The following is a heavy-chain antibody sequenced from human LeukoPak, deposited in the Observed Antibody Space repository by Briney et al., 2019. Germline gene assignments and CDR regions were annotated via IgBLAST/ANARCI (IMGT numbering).Heavy chain of an antibody. CDR1: GFTFSSYA. J-gene: IGHJ4*02. Sequence: PGGSLRLSRAASGFTFSSYAMSWVRQAPGKGLEWVSAIIGSGGSTYYADSVKGRFTISRDNSKNTLYLQTNSLRAEDTAVYYCAKAWGMYYYDSSGYPFDYWGQGTLVTVSS. D-gene: IGHD3-22*01. CDR3: AKAWGMYYYDSSGYPFDY. CDR2: IIGSGGST. V-gene: IGHV3-23*01.